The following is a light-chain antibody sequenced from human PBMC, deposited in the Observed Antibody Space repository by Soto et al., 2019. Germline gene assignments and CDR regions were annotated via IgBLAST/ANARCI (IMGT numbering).Light chain of an antibody. CDR3: QQRAGWPYT. V-gene: IGKV3-11*01. J-gene: IGKJ2*01. CDR2: DAS. CDR1: QSINNY. Sequence: PGERVTLSCRASQSINNYLPWYQQKPGQAPRLLIYDASNRATGIPRRFSGRGSGTDFTLRISGLEPEDFATYYCQQRAGWPYTFGQGTRLEIK.